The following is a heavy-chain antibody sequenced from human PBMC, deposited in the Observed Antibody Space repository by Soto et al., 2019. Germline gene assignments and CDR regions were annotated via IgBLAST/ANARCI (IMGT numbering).Heavy chain of an antibody. CDR1: GYTFTSYY. CDR3: ARGGEDIVVVPAATAPDY. V-gene: IGHV1-46*01. Sequence: QVQLVQSGAEVKKPGASVKVSCKASGYTFTSYYMHWVRQAPGQGLEWMGIINPSGGSTSYAQKFQGRVTMTRDTATSTVYMELSSLRSEDTAVYYCARGGEDIVVVPAATAPDYWGQGTLVTVSS. CDR2: INPSGGST. D-gene: IGHD2-2*01. J-gene: IGHJ4*02.